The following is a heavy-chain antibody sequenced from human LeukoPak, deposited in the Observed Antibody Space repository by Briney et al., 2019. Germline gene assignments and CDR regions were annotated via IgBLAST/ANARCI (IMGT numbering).Heavy chain of an antibody. CDR3: ARVGQYFDAFDI. Sequence: PGGSLRLSCAASGFTFSSYAMHWVRQAPGKGLEWVAVISYDGSNKYYADSVKGRFTISRDNSKNTLYLQMNSLRAEDTAVYYCARVGQYFDAFDIWGQGTMVTVSS. CDR1: GFTFSSYA. V-gene: IGHV3-30-3*01. J-gene: IGHJ3*02. D-gene: IGHD2/OR15-2a*01. CDR2: ISYDGSNK.